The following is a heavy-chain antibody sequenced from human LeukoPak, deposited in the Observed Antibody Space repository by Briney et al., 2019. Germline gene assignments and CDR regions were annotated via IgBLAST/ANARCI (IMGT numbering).Heavy chain of an antibody. J-gene: IGHJ4*02. CDR1: GYTFSTYG. CDR2: INTDNGNT. CDR3: ARDGWAFDY. V-gene: IGHV1-18*01. D-gene: IGHD6-19*01. Sequence: GASVKVSCKASGYTFSTYGISWVRQAPGQRPEWMGWINTDNGNTKYAQKFQGRVTMTTDTSTSTAYMELSSLRSDDTAVYYCARDGWAFDYWGQGTLVTVSS.